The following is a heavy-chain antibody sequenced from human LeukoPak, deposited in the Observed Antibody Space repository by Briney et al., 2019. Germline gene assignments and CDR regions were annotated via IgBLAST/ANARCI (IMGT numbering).Heavy chain of an antibody. Sequence: ASVKVSCEASGYTFTSYDINWVRQATGQGLEWMGWMNPNSGNTGYAQKFQGRVTITRNTSISTAYMELSSLRSEDTAVYYCARGRLAVAGAFDYWGQGTLVTVSS. CDR3: ARGRLAVAGAFDY. CDR1: GYTFTSYD. D-gene: IGHD6-19*01. CDR2: MNPNSGNT. V-gene: IGHV1-8*03. J-gene: IGHJ4*02.